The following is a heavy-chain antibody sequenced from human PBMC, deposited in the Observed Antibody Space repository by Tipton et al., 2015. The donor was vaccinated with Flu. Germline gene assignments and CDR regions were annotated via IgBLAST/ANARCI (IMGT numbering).Heavy chain of an antibody. V-gene: IGHV3-7*01. D-gene: IGHD5-12*01. Sequence: VQLVQSGGGLVQPGGSLRLSCAASGFSFSSYWMSWVRQAPGKGLEWVANMNQDGSEKNYMDAVKGRFSISRDNAKNSVYLQMNSLRAGDTAVYYCARDRGYSCFDYWGLGNLVTVSS. CDR1: GFSFSSYW. CDR2: MNQDGSEK. CDR3: ARDRGYSCFDY. J-gene: IGHJ4*02.